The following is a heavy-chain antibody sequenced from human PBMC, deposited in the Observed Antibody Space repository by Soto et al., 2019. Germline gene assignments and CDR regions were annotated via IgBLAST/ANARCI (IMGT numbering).Heavy chain of an antibody. D-gene: IGHD6-19*01. CDR3: AKGAVAGTPTSYYYYGMDV. CDR1: GGTFRTYA. J-gene: IGHJ6*02. V-gene: IGHV1-69*12. CDR2: IIPIFGKV. Sequence: QVQLLQSGAEVKKPGSSVRVSCEASGGTFRTYAISWVRQAPGQGLEWMGEIIPIFGKVKYAQKFQGRITITADESKTTVDTDRRSLTSEDTAVYDCAKGAVAGTPTSYYYYGMDVWGQGTPVTVS.